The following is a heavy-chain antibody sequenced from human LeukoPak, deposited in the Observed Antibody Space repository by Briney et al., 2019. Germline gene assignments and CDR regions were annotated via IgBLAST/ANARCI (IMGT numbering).Heavy chain of an antibody. CDR3: ARNPYDNGASMGIYTFDY. CDR1: GGSISSSNW. CDR2: IYHSGST. J-gene: IGHJ4*02. Sequence: SETLSLTCAVSGGSISSSNWWSWVRQPPGKGLEWIGEIYHSGSTNYNPSLKSRVTISVDTSKNQFSLGLSSVTAADTAVYYCARNPYDNGASMGIYTFDYWGQGTLVTVSS. D-gene: IGHD2-8*01. V-gene: IGHV4-4*02.